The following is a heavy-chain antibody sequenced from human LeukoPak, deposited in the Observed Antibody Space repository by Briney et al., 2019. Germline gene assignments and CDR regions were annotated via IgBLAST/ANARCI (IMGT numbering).Heavy chain of an antibody. CDR1: GFTFSSYG. CDR3: AKGSPYCSGGSCYSGEYFQY. V-gene: IGHV3-30*18. D-gene: IGHD2-15*01. J-gene: IGHJ1*01. Sequence: GRSLRLSCAASGFTFSSYGMHWVRQAPGKGLEWVAVISYDGSNKYYADSVKGRFTISRDNSKNTLYLQMNSLRAEDTAVYYCAKGSPYCSGGSCYSGEYFQYWGQGTLVTVSS. CDR2: ISYDGSNK.